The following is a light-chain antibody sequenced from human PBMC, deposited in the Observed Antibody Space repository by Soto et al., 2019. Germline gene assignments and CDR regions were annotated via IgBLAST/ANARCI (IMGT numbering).Light chain of an antibody. J-gene: IGKJ5*01. CDR3: QQYNSGPVIT. Sequence: EIVLTQSPATLSVSPGERATLSCRASQSVSSNWAWYQQEPGQAPRLLIYHTFTRATGIPARFSGSGSGTESTLTISRLQSEDFAVYYCQQYNSGPVITFGQGTRLEIK. CDR2: HTF. CDR1: QSVSSN. V-gene: IGKV3-15*01.